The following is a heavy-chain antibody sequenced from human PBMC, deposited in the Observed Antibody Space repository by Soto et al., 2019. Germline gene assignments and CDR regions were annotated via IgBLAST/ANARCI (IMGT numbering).Heavy chain of an antibody. J-gene: IGHJ1*01. Sequence: SETLSLTCTVSGGSISSYYWSWIRQPPGKGLEWIGYIYYSGSTNYNPSLKSRVSISIDRSQNQLSLKLSSVTAEDTAVYYCVPYIPAAGTRYFQHWGQGTLVTVSS. D-gene: IGHD6-13*01. CDR1: GGSISSYY. CDR3: VPYIPAAGTRYFQH. CDR2: IYYSGST. V-gene: IGHV4-59*12.